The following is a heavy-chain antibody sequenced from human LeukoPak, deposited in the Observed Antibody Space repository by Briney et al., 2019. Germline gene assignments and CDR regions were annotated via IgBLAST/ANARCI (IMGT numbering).Heavy chain of an antibody. CDR1: GGSFSGYY. Sequence: SETLSLTCAVYGGSFSGYYWSWIRQPPGKGLEWIGEINHSGSTNYSPSLKSRVTISVDTSKNQFSLKLSSVTAADTAVYYCARVAARRHYYYMDVWGKGTTVTVSS. J-gene: IGHJ6*03. CDR3: ARVAARRHYYYMDV. CDR2: INHSGST. D-gene: IGHD6-6*01. V-gene: IGHV4-34*01.